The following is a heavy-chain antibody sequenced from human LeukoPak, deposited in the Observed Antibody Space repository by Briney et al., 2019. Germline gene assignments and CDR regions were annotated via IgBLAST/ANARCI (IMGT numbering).Heavy chain of an antibody. Sequence: GASVKVSCKASGYTFTGYYMHWVRQAPGQGLEWMGWINPNSGGTNYAQKFQGRVTMTRDTSISTAYMELSRLRSDDTAVYYCARDFAISGVVRDYFDYWGQGTLVTVSS. CDR1: GYTFTGYY. CDR2: INPNSGGT. J-gene: IGHJ4*02. V-gene: IGHV1-2*02. CDR3: ARDFAISGVVRDYFDY. D-gene: IGHD3-3*01.